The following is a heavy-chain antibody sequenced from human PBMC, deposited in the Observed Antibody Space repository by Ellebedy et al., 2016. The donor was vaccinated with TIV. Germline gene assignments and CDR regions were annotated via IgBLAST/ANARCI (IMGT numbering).Heavy chain of an antibody. CDR2: INHSGGI. CDR3: ARDYSNGYRADLYAFDV. V-gene: IGHV4-34*01. D-gene: IGHD3-22*01. J-gene: IGHJ3*01. Sequence: MPSETLSLTCAVYGGSLSGYQWSWIRQSPGKGLEWIGEINHSGGINYNPSLKSRVSMSVDSSKNQFSLKLTSMTAADTAVYYCARDYSNGYRADLYAFDVWGQGTMVPVSS. CDR1: GGSLSGYQ.